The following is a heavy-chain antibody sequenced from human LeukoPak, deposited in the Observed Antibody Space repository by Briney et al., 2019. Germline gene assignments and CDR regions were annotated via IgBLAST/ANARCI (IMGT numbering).Heavy chain of an antibody. D-gene: IGHD1-14*01. Sequence: GGSLRLSCAASGFTFDDYAMHWVRQAPGKGLEWVSAISGSGGSTYYADSVKGRFTISRDNSKNTLYLQMNSLRAEDTAVYYCAKSPVTIAVLWFDPWGQGTLVTVSS. CDR3: AKSPVTIAVLWFDP. J-gene: IGHJ5*02. CDR2: ISGSGGST. CDR1: GFTFDDYA. V-gene: IGHV3-23*01.